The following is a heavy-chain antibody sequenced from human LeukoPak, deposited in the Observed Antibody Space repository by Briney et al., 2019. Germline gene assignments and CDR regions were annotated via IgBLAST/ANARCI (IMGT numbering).Heavy chain of an antibody. CDR2: ISYDGSNK. D-gene: IGHD5-24*01. CDR3: ARDNGYNVGYLDY. J-gene: IGHJ4*02. Sequence: GRSLRLYCAASGFTFSSYAMHWVRQAPGKGLEWVAVISYDGSNKYYADSVKVRFTISRDNSKNTLYLQVNSLRAEDTAVYYCARDNGYNVGYLDYWGQGTLVAVSS. V-gene: IGHV3-30-3*01. CDR1: GFTFSSYA.